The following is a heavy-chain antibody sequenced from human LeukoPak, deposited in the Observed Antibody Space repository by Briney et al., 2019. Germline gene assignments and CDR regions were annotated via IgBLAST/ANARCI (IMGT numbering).Heavy chain of an antibody. V-gene: IGHV3-23*01. CDR3: AKANPYYYGPVGYGMDV. CDR1: GFTFSSYA. D-gene: IGHD3-10*01. CDR2: ISGSGGST. J-gene: IGHJ6*02. Sequence: GGSLRLSCAASGFTFSSYAMSWVRQAPGKGLEWVSAISGSGGSTYYADSVKGRFTISRDNSKNTLYLQMNSLRAEDTAVYYCAKANPYYYGPVGYGMDVWGQGTTVTVSS.